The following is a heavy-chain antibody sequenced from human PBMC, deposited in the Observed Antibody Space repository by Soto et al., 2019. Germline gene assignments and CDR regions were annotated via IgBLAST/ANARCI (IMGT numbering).Heavy chain of an antibody. J-gene: IGHJ6*02. Sequence: PGGSLRLSCAASGFTFSSYSMNWVRQAPGKGLEWVSSISSSSSYIYYADSVKGRFTISRDNAKNSLYLQMNSLRAEDTAVYYCATRLGTQGSYYYYGMDVWGQGTTVTVSS. CDR3: ATRLGTQGSYYYYGMDV. CDR2: ISSSSSYI. CDR1: GFTFSSYS. D-gene: IGHD3-16*01. V-gene: IGHV3-21*01.